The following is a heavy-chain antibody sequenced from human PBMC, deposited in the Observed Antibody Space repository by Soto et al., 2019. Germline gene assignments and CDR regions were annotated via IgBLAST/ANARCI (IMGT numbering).Heavy chain of an antibody. J-gene: IGHJ6*02. CDR1: GGTFSTSA. CDR2: IMPIFCTA. V-gene: IGHV1-69*12. CDR3: ASDNDRAKLSGNYYYIMEV. Sequence: QVQVVQSGAEVKEPGSSGKVSCKTSGGTFSTSAISWVRQAPGQCLEWMGGIMPIFCTADDAQKFQGRVTITADESKPTAYFELISLSSDETAIYYCASDNDRAKLSGNYYYIMEVWGQGSTVIVTS. D-gene: IGHD1-1*01.